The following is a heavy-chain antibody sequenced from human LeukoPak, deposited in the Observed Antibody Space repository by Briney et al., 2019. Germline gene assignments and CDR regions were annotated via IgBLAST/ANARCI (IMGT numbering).Heavy chain of an antibody. J-gene: IGHJ4*02. CDR2: IKQDGSEK. CDR3: ARRTMGAGIDY. V-gene: IGHV3-7*01. D-gene: IGHD1-1*01. Sequence: GGSLRLSCAASGFTFSNHWMTWVRQAPGKGLEWVANIKQDGSEKYCVDSVKGRFTISRDNAKNSLYLQMNSLRAEDTAVYYCARRTMGAGIDYWGQGTLVTVSS. CDR1: GFTFSNHW.